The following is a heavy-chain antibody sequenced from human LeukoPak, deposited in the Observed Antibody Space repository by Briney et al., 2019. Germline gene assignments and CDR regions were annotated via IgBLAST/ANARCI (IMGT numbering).Heavy chain of an antibody. V-gene: IGHV1-2*02. Sequence: ASVKVSCKASGYTFTGYYMHWVRQAPGQGLEWMGWINPNSGGTNYAQKFQGRVTMTRDTSISTAYMELSRLRSDDTAVYYCASQYSSSSFPEYYYYYYYMDVWGKGTTVTVSS. CDR1: GYTFTGYY. J-gene: IGHJ6*03. CDR3: ASQYSSSSFPEYYYYYYYMDV. CDR2: INPNSGGT. D-gene: IGHD6-6*01.